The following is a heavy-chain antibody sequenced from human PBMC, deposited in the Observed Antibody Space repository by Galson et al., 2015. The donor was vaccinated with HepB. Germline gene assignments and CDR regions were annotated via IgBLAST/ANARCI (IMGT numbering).Heavy chain of an antibody. CDR2: ISYDGSNK. CDR1: GFTFSSYA. J-gene: IGHJ4*02. Sequence: SLRLSCAASGFTFSSYAMHWVRQAPGKGLEWVAVISYDGSNKYYADSVKGRFTISRDNSKNTLYLQMNSLRAEDTAVYYCAKEGFYDILTGYSTPDYWGQGTLVTVSS. D-gene: IGHD3-9*01. CDR3: AKEGFYDILTGYSTPDY. V-gene: IGHV3-30*04.